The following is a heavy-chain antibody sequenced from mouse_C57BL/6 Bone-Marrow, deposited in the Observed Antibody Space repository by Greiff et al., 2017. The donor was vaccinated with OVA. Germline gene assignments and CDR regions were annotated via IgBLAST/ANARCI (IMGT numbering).Heavy chain of an antibody. CDR1: GYTFTDYN. D-gene: IGHD2-3*01. CDR3: ARFDGYYGRFAY. Sequence: VQLQQSGPELVKPGASVKMSCKASGYTFTDYNMHWVKQSHGKSLEWIGYINPNNGGTSYNQKFKGKATLSVNKSSSTAYMELRSLTSEDSAVYYCARFDGYYGRFAYWGQGTLVTVSA. CDR2: INPNNGGT. J-gene: IGHJ3*01. V-gene: IGHV1-22*01.